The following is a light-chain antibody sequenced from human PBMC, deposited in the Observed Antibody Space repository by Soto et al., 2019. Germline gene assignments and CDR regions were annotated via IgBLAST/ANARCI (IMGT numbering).Light chain of an antibody. V-gene: IGLV1-47*01. CDR1: SSNIGSNF. Sequence: QSVLTQPPSASGTPGQRVTISCSGRSSNIGSNFVYWYQHLPGTAPKLVIYRNSQRPSGVPARFSGSKSGTSASLAISGLQAEDEADYYCAGWDDSLSGYDFGPGIEVTVL. CDR2: RNS. J-gene: IGLJ1*01. CDR3: AGWDDSLSGYD.